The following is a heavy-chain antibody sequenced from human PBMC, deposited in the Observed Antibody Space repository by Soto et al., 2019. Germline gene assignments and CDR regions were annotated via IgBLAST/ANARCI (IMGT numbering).Heavy chain of an antibody. CDR2: INHNSGGT. D-gene: IGHD6-19*01. J-gene: IGHJ4*02. V-gene: IGHV1-2*02. Sequence: QVLLLQSGAEVKKPGASVKVSCKASGYTFSGFYMHWVRQAPGQGLEWMGWINHNSGGTKSAEKFQGRVTMTRDTSISTAYMELSRLTSDDTAVYYCASAAVTGTAGLDFWGQGTQVTVSS. CDR1: GYTFSGFY. CDR3: ASAAVTGTAGLDF.